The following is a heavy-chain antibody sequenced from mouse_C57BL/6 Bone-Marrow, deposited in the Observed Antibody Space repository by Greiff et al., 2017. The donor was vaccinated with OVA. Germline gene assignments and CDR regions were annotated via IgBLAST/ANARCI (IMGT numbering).Heavy chain of an antibody. CDR2: ISYSGST. Sequence: EVQLQESGPGMVKPSQSLSLTCTVTGYSITSGYDWHWIRHFPGNKLEWMSYISYSGSTNYNPSLKSRITITHDTSKNHFFLTLNSMTTEDTAPYYCARELRFYYFDYWGRGTTLTVSS. CDR1: GYSITSGYD. CDR3: ARELRFYYFDY. V-gene: IGHV3-1*01. D-gene: IGHD1-1*01. J-gene: IGHJ2*01.